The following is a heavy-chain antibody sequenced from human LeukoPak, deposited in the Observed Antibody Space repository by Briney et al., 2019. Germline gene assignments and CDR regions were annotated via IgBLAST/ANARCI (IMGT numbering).Heavy chain of an antibody. CDR2: IYYSGST. CDR3: ASTYYYDSSGYTFDY. CDR1: GGSISSYY. V-gene: IGHV4-59*01. Sequence: PSETLSLTCTVSGGSISSYYWSWIRQPPGKGLEWIGYIYYSGSTNYNPSLKSRVTISVDTSKNQFSLKLSSVTAADTAVYYCASTYYYDSSGYTFDYWGQGTLVTVSS. D-gene: IGHD3-22*01. J-gene: IGHJ4*02.